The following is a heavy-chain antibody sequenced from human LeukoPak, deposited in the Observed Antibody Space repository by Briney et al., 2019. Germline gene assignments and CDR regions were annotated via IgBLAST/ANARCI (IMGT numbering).Heavy chain of an antibody. Sequence: GRSLRLSCAASGFTFSSYAMHWVRQAPGKGLEGVAVISYDGSNKYYADSVKGRFTISKANSKNTLYLKMTSLRAEDTALYYCARVWLSEGYAGAFDIWGQGTMVTVSS. D-gene: IGHD5-12*01. J-gene: IGHJ3*02. CDR1: GFTFSSYA. CDR2: ISYDGSNK. V-gene: IGHV3-30-3*01. CDR3: ARVWLSEGYAGAFDI.